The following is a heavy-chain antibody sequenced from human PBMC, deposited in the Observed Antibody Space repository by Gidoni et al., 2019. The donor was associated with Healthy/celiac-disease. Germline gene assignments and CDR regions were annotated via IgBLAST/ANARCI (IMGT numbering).Heavy chain of an antibody. Sequence: EVQLLESGGGLVQPGGSLRLSCAASGFTFSSYAMSWVRQAPGKGLEWVSAISGSGGSTYYADSVKGRFTISRDNSKNTLYLQMNSLRAEDTAVYYCAKDPFMITFGGVIATGDYWGQGTLVTVSS. CDR1: GFTFSSYA. D-gene: IGHD3-16*02. CDR3: AKDPFMITFGGVIATGDY. J-gene: IGHJ4*02. CDR2: ISGSGGST. V-gene: IGHV3-23*01.